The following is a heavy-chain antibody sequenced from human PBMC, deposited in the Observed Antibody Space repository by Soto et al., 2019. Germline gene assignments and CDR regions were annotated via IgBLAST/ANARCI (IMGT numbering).Heavy chain of an antibody. CDR1: GYSFTSYW. CDR2: IYPGDSDT. V-gene: IGHV5-51*01. CDR3: ARHHSRGLELLRYFDY. J-gene: IGHJ4*02. D-gene: IGHD1-7*01. Sequence: GESLKISCKGSGYSFTSYWIGWVRQMPGKGLEWMGIIYPGDSDTRYSPSFQGQVTISADKSISTAYLQWSSLKASDTAMYYCARHHSRGLELLRYFDYWGQGTLVTVSS.